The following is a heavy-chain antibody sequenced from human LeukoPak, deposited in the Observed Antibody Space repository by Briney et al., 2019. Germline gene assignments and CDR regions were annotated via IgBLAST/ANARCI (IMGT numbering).Heavy chain of an antibody. Sequence: PGGSLRLSCAASRFFFSSYAMHWVRQAPGKGLEWLAVISSDGTDKYYADSVKGRFTISRDNSKNTLYLQMNSLRVKDTAVYYCARCRENDFWSGSPVDYWGQGTLVTVSS. D-gene: IGHD3-3*01. V-gene: IGHV3-30-3*01. CDR2: ISSDGTDK. CDR1: RFFFSSYA. J-gene: IGHJ4*02. CDR3: ARCRENDFWSGSPVDY.